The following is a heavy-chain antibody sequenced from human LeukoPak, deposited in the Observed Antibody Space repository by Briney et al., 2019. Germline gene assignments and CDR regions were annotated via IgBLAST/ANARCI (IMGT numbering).Heavy chain of an antibody. CDR1: GFTFSSYS. D-gene: IGHD5-18*01. J-gene: IGHJ3*02. CDR3: ARDAMVTAFDI. CDR2: ISSSSSYI. V-gene: IGHV3-21*01. Sequence: GGSLRLSCAASGFTFSSYSMNWVRQAPGKGLEWVSSISSSSSYIYYADSVKGRFTISRDNAKNSLYLQMNNLRAEDTAVYYCARDAMVTAFDIWGQGTMVTVSS.